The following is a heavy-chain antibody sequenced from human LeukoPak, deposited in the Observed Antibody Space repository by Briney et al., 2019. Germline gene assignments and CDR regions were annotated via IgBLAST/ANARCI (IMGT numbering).Heavy chain of an antibody. Sequence: SETLSLTCSVSDDSFNSHYWTWIRHPPGKGLEWIGYISSIGSTNYNPSLKSRVTITVDTSKKQSALKMTSVTAADTAVYYCARDPTTVTKGFDVWGQGTMVTVSS. D-gene: IGHD4-17*01. V-gene: IGHV4-59*11. J-gene: IGHJ3*01. CDR1: DDSFNSHY. CDR2: ISSIGST. CDR3: ARDPTTVTKGFDV.